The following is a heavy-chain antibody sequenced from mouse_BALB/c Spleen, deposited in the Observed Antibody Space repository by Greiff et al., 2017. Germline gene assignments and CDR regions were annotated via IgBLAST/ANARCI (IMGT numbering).Heavy chain of an antibody. J-gene: IGHJ2*01. CDR3: ARGTAGY. CDR1: GFTFSSYG. CDR2: INSNGGST. Sequence: EVMLVESGGGLVQPGGSLKLSCAASGFTFSSYGMSWVRQTPDKRLELVATINSNGGSTYYPDSVKGRFTISRDNAKNTLYLQMSSLKSEDTAMYYCARGTAGYWGQGTTLTVSS. V-gene: IGHV5-6-3*01. D-gene: IGHD1-2*01.